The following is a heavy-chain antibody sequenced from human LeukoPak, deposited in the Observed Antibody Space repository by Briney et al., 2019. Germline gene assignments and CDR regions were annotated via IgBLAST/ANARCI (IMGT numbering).Heavy chain of an antibody. V-gene: IGHV4-31*03. CDR3: ARENDGFEY. Sequence: SQTLSLTCTVSGGSSSSGGWYWSWIRQPPGKGVEWSGYIYYSGSTYYNPSLKGRVTISVDTSKNQFSLKLSTLTAADTAVYYCARENDGFEYWGQGTLVTVSS. J-gene: IGHJ4*02. D-gene: IGHD1-1*01. CDR2: IYYSGST. CDR1: GGSSSSGGWY.